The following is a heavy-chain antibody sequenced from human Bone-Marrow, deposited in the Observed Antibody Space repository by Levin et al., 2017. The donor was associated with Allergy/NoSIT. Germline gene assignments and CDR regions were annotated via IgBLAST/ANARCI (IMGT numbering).Heavy chain of an antibody. D-gene: IGHD7-27*01. CDR2: TYYRSKWYN. Sequence: SQTLSLTCAIFGDRVSTNSATWNWIRQSPSRGLEWLGRTYYRSKWYNSYAVFVKSRITINPDTSKNQFSLQLNSVTPEDTAVYYCAKDPSNWDATGHYGFDVWGQGTTVTVSS. J-gene: IGHJ6*02. V-gene: IGHV6-1*01. CDR1: GDRVSTNSAT. CDR3: AKDPSNWDATGHYGFDV.